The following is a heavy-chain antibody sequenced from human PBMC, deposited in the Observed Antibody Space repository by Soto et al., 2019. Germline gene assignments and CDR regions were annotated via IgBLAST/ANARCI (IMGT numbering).Heavy chain of an antibody. Sequence: SETLSLTCTVSGDSISSRAFYWGWIRQPPGKGLEWIGTIYYSGTTYYNSPLKSRVTISVDTSKNQFSLKLSSVTAADTAVYYCARDYEEGWWDTVVAATFDYWGQGTLVTVSS. V-gene: IGHV4-39*02. D-gene: IGHD2-15*01. CDR1: GDSISSRAFY. CDR3: ARDYEEGWWDTVVAATFDY. CDR2: IYYSGTT. J-gene: IGHJ4*02.